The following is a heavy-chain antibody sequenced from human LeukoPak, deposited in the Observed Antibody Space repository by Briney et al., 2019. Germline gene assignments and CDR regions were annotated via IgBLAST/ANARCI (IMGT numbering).Heavy chain of an antibody. D-gene: IGHD6-13*01. Sequence: SETLSLTCSVSGCSASSGTYYWSWIRQPPGKGLEWIGYIHYSGRTNYNPSLKSRVTILVDTSKNEFSLTLSSVTAADTAVYYCATDSAGIAAVGAFDYWGQGTLVTVST. CDR1: GCSASSGTYY. CDR2: IHYSGRT. J-gene: IGHJ4*02. CDR3: ATDSAGIAAVGAFDY. V-gene: IGHV4-61*01.